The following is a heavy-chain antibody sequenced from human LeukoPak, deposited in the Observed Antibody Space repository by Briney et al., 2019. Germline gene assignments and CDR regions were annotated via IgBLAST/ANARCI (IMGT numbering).Heavy chain of an antibody. D-gene: IGHD2-15*01. CDR3: AKGDCSGGSCFYDGFDI. CDR1: GFTFSSYA. Sequence: GGSLRLSRAASGFTFSSYAMSWVRQAPGKGLEWVSAISGSGGSTYYADSVKGRFTISRDNSKNTLYLQMNSLRAEDTAVYYCAKGDCSGGSCFYDGFDIWGQGTMVTVSS. J-gene: IGHJ3*02. CDR2: ISGSGGST. V-gene: IGHV3-23*01.